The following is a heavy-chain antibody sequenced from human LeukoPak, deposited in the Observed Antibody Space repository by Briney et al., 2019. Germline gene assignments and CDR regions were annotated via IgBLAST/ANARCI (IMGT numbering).Heavy chain of an antibody. D-gene: IGHD3-22*01. J-gene: IGHJ4*02. CDR3: ARDGERGITSIVTFDH. CDR1: GHTFTGYY. CDR2: INPNSGGT. V-gene: IGHV1-2*02. Sequence: ASVKVSCKASGHTFTGYYIHWVRQAPGQGLEWMGWINPNSGGTNYAQKFQGRVTMTTDTSISTAYIDLSRLRSDDTAVYYCARDGERGITSIVTFDHWGQGTLVTVSS.